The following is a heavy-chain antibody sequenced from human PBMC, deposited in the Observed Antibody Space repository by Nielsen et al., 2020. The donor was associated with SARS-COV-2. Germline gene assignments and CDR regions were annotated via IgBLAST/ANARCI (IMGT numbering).Heavy chain of an antibody. Sequence: SLKISFAASGFTFDDYAMHWVPQAPGKGLEWVSGISWNSGSIGYADSVKGRFTISRDNAKNSLYLQMNSLRAEDTALYYCASASYYYDSSGYTHFDYWGQGTLVTVSS. CDR2: ISWNSGSI. CDR1: GFTFDDYA. D-gene: IGHD3-22*01. CDR3: ASASYYYDSSGYTHFDY. V-gene: IGHV3-9*01. J-gene: IGHJ4*02.